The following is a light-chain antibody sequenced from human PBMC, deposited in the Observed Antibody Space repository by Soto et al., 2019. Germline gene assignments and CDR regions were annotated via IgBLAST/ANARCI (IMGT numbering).Light chain of an antibody. V-gene: IGKV3-20*01. Sequence: EMALTQSPGTLSLSLGEIATPSFMASQSIGSSYLAWYQQKPGQAPRLLIYGASTRATGIPDRFSGGGSGTDFTLTINRVEPEDFAVYYCQQYHISPLTFGGGTKVDIK. J-gene: IGKJ4*01. CDR3: QQYHISPLT. CDR1: QSIGSSY. CDR2: GAS.